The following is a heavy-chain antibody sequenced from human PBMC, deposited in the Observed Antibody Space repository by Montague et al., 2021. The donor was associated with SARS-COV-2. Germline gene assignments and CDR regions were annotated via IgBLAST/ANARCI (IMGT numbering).Heavy chain of an antibody. Sequence: QSGAEVKKPGESLKISCKGSGHSFTTYWIVWVRQMPGKGLEWMGTIYPGDSDTTYSQSFQGQVTISVDKSISTAYLQWSSLKASDTARYYCARLRRKAAGGTYYYYGLDVWGQGTTVTVSS. V-gene: IGHV5-51*03. J-gene: IGHJ6*02. CDR2: IYPGDSDT. CDR1: GHSFTTYW. CDR3: ARLRRKAAGGTYYYYGLDV. D-gene: IGHD6-13*01.